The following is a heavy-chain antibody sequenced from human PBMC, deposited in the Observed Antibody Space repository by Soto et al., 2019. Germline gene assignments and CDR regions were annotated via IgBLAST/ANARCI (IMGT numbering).Heavy chain of an antibody. CDR3: ASLPGTGIAAAGSGRGWFDP. D-gene: IGHD6-13*01. CDR2: INHSGST. Sequence: SETLSLTCAVYGGSFSGYYWSWIRQPPGKGLEWIGEINHSGSTNYNPSLKSRVTISVDTSKNQFSLKLSSVTAADTAVYYCASLPGTGIAAAGSGRGWFDPWGQGTLVTVSS. CDR1: GGSFSGYY. J-gene: IGHJ5*02. V-gene: IGHV4-34*01.